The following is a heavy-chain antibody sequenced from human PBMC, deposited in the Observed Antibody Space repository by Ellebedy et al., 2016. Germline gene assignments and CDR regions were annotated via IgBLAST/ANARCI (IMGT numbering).Heavy chain of an antibody. CDR2: ISWDSAVI. CDR1: GFTSNDYA. V-gene: IGHV3-9*02. CDR3: AKGTMDYFYH. Sequence: SLKISXAGSGFTSNDYALHWVRQAPGKGLEWVSGISWDSAVIGYGGSVKGRFTISKDSAKNYLYLQMNSLRPEDTAFYYCAKGTMDYFYHWGQGTLVTVSS. D-gene: IGHD4/OR15-4a*01. J-gene: IGHJ4*02.